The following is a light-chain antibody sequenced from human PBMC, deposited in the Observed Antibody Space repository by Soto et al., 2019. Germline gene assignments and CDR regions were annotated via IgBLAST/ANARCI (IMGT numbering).Light chain of an antibody. CDR1: QSVSSSY. J-gene: IGKJ1*01. V-gene: IGKV3-20*01. CDR3: QQYGSSPGGT. Sequence: EIVLTQSPGTLSLSPGERATLSCRASQSVSSSYLAWYQQKPGQAPRLLIYGASSRATGIPDRFSGSGSETDFTLTISRLEPEDFAVYYCQQYGSSPGGTFGQGTKVEIK. CDR2: GAS.